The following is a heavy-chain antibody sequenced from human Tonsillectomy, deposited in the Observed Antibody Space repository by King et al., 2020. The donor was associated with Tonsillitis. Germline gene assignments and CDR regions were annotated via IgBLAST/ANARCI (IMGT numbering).Heavy chain of an antibody. CDR2: IIPIFGTA. CDR1: GGTFSSYA. J-gene: IGHJ6*02. CDR3: ARPFSDFWSSTRTFHSGMDV. D-gene: IGHD3-3*01. V-gene: IGHV1-69*01. Sequence: QLVQSGAEVKKPGSSVKVSCKASGGTFSSYAISWVRQAPGQGLEWMGGIIPIFGTANYAQKFQGRVTITADESTSTADMELTSLRSEDTAVYYCARPFSDFWSSTRTFHSGMDVWGQGTTVTVSS.